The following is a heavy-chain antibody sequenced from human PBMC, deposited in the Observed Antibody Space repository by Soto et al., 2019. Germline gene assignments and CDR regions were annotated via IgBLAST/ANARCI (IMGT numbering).Heavy chain of an antibody. J-gene: IGHJ5*02. CDR1: GYTFTGYD. CDR2: MNPNSGNA. CDR3: ARGNWFDP. V-gene: IGHV1-8*01. Sequence: ASVKVSCKASGYTFTGYDINWVRQGSGQGLEWMGWMNPNSGNAGYAQKFQGRVTMTRNTSISTAYMELSSLSSEDTAVYYCARGNWFDPWGQGTLVTVSS.